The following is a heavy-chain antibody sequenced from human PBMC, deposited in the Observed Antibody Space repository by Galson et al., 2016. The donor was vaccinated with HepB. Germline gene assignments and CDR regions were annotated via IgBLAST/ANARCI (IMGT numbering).Heavy chain of an antibody. V-gene: IGHV3-33*01. CDR2: IWYDGSNK. Sequence: SLRLSCAASGFTFSNFGMHWVRQAPGKGLEWVALIWYDGSNKYNTESVKGRFIISRDNSRNTVYLQMNSRRVEDTAVYYCARSYSSGWYYLDYWGQGSLVTVSS. D-gene: IGHD6-19*01. CDR3: ARSYSSGWYYLDY. CDR1: GFTFSNFG. J-gene: IGHJ4*02.